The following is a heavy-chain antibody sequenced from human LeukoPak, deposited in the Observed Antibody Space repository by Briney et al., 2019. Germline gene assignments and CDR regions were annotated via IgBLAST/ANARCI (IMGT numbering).Heavy chain of an antibody. D-gene: IGHD5-18*01. CDR1: GFTFDDNA. V-gene: IGHV3-9*03. Sequence: GGSLRLSCAASGFTFDDNAMHLFRQAPGKGLEWVSGISWNSDIIVYADSVKGRFTISRDNAKNSLYLQMNSLKTEDMAFYYCAKDYQRGYSYGYFDYWGQGTLVTVSS. J-gene: IGHJ4*02. CDR3: AKDYQRGYSYGYFDY. CDR2: ISWNSDII.